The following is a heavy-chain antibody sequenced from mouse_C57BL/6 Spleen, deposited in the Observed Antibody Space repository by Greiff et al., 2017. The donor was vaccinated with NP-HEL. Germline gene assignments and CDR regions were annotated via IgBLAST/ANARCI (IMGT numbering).Heavy chain of an antibody. CDR3: ARGLSNFDY. J-gene: IGHJ2*01. CDR1: GYAFSSSW. V-gene: IGHV1-82*01. D-gene: IGHD3-1*01. CDR2: IYPGDGDT. Sequence: VKLMESGPELVKPGASVKISCKASGYAFSSSWMNWVKQRPGKGLEWIGRIYPGDGDTNYNGKFKGKATLTADKSSSTAYMQLSSLTSEDSAVYFCARGLSNFDYWGQGTTLTVSS.